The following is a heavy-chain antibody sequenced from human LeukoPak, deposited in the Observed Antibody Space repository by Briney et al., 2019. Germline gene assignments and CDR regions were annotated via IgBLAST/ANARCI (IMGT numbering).Heavy chain of an antibody. CDR2: ISSSGSTI. J-gene: IGHJ6*03. CDR1: GFTFSSYE. V-gene: IGHV3-48*03. CDR3: AREAVRETQAYYFDVDV. Sequence: GGSLRLSCAASGFTFSSYEMNWVRQAPGKGLEWVSYISSSGSTIYYADSVKGRFTISRDNAKNSLYLQMNSMRAEDTAVYYCAREAVRETQAYYFDVDVWGKGTTVTISS. D-gene: IGHD3-10*01.